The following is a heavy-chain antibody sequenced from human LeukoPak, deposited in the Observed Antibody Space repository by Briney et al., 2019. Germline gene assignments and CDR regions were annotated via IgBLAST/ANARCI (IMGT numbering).Heavy chain of an antibody. Sequence: PGRSLRLSCAASGFTFSSYSMNWVRQAPGKGLEWVSYISSSSTIYYADSVKGRFTISRDNAKNSLYLQMNSLRAEDTAVYYCARELYYYDSSGYYDPYFDYWGQGTLVTVSS. CDR1: GFTFSSYS. CDR2: ISSSSTI. V-gene: IGHV3-48*01. J-gene: IGHJ4*02. CDR3: ARELYYYDSSGYYDPYFDY. D-gene: IGHD3-22*01.